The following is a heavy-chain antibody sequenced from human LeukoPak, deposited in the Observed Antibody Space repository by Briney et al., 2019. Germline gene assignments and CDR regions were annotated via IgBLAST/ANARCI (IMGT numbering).Heavy chain of an antibody. J-gene: IGHJ5*02. CDR2: IKQDGSEK. Sequence: PGGSLRLSCAASGFTFSSYWMSWVRQAPGKGLEWVANIKQDGSEKYYVDSVKGRFTISRDNAKNTLYLQMNSLRAEDTAVYYCARADNYYDSSGYSVDPWGQGTLVTVSS. D-gene: IGHD3-22*01. CDR1: GFTFSSYW. CDR3: ARADNYYDSSGYSVDP. V-gene: IGHV3-7*01.